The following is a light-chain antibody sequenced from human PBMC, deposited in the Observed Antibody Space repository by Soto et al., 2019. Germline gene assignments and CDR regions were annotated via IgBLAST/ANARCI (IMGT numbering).Light chain of an antibody. CDR2: DAS. CDR1: QSVNIY. Sequence: EIVLTQSPATVSLSPGERVTLSCRASQSVNIYLAWYQQKPGQAPRLLIYDASNRATGVPARFSGSGSGTDFTLTISRLEPEDFAVYYCQQYGTSPFTFGGGTKVDIK. J-gene: IGKJ4*01. CDR3: QQYGTSPFT. V-gene: IGKV3-11*01.